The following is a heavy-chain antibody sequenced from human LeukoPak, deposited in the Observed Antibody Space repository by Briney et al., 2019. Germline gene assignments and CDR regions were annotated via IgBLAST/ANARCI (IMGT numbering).Heavy chain of an antibody. V-gene: IGHV4-59*01. Sequence: PSETLSLTCTVSGVSISSYYWSWIRQPPGKGLEWIGFISYTGNTNYNPSLKSRVTISVDTSKNQFSLKLSSVTAADTAVYYCARVGYCSSTSCSQGAFDIWGQGTMVTVSS. J-gene: IGHJ3*02. CDR1: GVSISSYY. CDR3: ARVGYCSSTSCSQGAFDI. D-gene: IGHD2-2*01. CDR2: ISYTGNT.